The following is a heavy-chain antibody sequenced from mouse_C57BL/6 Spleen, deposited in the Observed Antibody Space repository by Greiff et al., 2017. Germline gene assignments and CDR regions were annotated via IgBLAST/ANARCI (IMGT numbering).Heavy chain of an antibody. V-gene: IGHV1-81*01. CDR1: GYTFTSYG. J-gene: IGHJ1*03. CDR2: IYPRSGNT. Sequence: QVQLQQSGAELARPGASVKLSCKASGYTFTSYGISWVKQRTGQGLEWIGEIYPRSGNTYYNEKFKGKATLTADKSSSTAYMELRSLTSEDSAVYFGARRDYGSSYGWYFDVWGTGTTVTVSS. D-gene: IGHD1-1*01. CDR3: ARRDYGSSYGWYFDV.